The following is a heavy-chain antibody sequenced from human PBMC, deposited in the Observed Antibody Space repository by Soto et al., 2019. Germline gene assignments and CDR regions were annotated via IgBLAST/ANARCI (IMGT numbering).Heavy chain of an antibody. J-gene: IGHJ3*01. CDR1: GFSFSSYW. D-gene: IGHD2-15*01. Sequence: EVQLVESGGGLVQPGGSLRLSCADSGFSFSSYWMHWVRQGPGKGLVWVSRINTDGSSTNYADSVKGRFTISRDNAKNTVYMKMSSLRAEDTAVYYCARSPGGHYIDWGQGTMVTVSS. V-gene: IGHV3-74*01. CDR3: ARSPGGHYID. CDR2: INTDGSST.